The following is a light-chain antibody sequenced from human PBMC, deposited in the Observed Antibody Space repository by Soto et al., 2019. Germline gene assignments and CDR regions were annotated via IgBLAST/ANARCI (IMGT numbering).Light chain of an antibody. CDR3: QQHGRSPPSWT. CDR2: DAS. V-gene: IGKV3-20*01. CDR1: QSVTNNY. J-gene: IGKJ1*01. Sequence: ETVLTQSPGTLSLSPGERATLFCRASQSVTNNYLAWYQQKPGQPPRLLIYDASTRATGIPGKFSGSGSGTDFTLTISNLEPDDFAVYYCQQHGRSPPSWTFGQGTKVEIK.